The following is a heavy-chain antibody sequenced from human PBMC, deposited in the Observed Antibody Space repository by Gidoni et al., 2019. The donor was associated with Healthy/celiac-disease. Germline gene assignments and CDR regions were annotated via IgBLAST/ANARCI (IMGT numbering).Heavy chain of an antibody. CDR3: ARDDDYGGKRDAFDI. CDR2: ISSSSSYI. Sequence: EVQLVESGGGLVKPGGSLRLSCAASGFTFSSYSMNWVRQAPGKGLDWVSDISSSSSYIYYADSVKGRFTISRDNAKNSLYLQRNSLRAEDTAVYDGARDDDYGGKRDAFDIWGQGKMVTVSS. J-gene: IGHJ3*02. D-gene: IGHD4-17*01. CDR1: GFTFSSYS. V-gene: IGHV3-21*01.